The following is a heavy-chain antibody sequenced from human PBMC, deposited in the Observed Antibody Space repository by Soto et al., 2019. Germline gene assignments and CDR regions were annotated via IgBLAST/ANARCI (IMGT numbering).Heavy chain of an antibody. CDR3: ARGWGCSSGSCYFTS. CDR2: ISSTSSAI. J-gene: IGHJ5*02. Sequence: DVQLVESGGGLVQPGGSLTLSCAASGFTFGSYSMNWVRQAPGKGLEWVSYISSTSSAIWYAASLKGRFIISRDTAENSLYLQMHSLRAEDTAVYFCARGWGCSSGSCYFTSWGQGTLVTVSS. CDR1: GFTFGSYS. D-gene: IGHD2-15*01. V-gene: IGHV3-48*04.